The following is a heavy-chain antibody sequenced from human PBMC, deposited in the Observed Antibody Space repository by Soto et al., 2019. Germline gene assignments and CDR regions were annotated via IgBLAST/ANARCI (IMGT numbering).Heavy chain of an antibody. D-gene: IGHD3-22*01. CDR3: ARAVMDFYDSSGYSAHYYGMDV. CDR1: GGPIRSGNYY. Sequence: SETLSLTXTVSGGPIRSGNYYWSWIRQHPGKGLEWIGYIFYSGSTYYNPSLQSRVTISVDTSKNQFSLKLSSVTAADTAVYYCARAVMDFYDSSGYSAHYYGMDVWGQGTTVTVSS. CDR2: IFYSGST. V-gene: IGHV4-31*02. J-gene: IGHJ6*02.